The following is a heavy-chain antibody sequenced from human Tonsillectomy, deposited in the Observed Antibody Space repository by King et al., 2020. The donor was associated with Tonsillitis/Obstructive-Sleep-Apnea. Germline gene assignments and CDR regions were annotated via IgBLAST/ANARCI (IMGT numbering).Heavy chain of an antibody. CDR2: ISYDGSNK. J-gene: IGHJ4*02. CDR1: GFTFSSYT. Sequence: VQLVESGGGVVQPGRSLRLSCAASGFTFSSYTMHWVRQAPGKGLEWVAVISYDGSNKYYADSVKGRFTISRDNSKNTLYLQMNSLRAEDTAVYYCARDRTSSGYSYGPFDYWGQGTLVTVSS. V-gene: IGHV3-30*04. CDR3: ARDRTSSGYSYGPFDY. D-gene: IGHD5-18*01.